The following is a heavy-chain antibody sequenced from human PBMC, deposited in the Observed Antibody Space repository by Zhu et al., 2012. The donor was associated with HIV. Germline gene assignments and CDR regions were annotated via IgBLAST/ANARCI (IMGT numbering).Heavy chain of an antibody. J-gene: IGHJ4*02. CDR3: ARHPTYSSSWVHPLDY. Sequence: QVQLQESGPGLVKPSETLSLTCTVSGGSISSSSYYWGWIRQPPGKGLEWIGSIYYSGSTYYNPSLKSRVTISVDTSKNQFSLKLSSVTAADTAVYYCARHPTYSSSWVHPLDYWGQGTLVTVSS. D-gene: IGHD6-13*01. CDR1: GGSISSSSYY. CDR2: IYYSGST. V-gene: IGHV4-39*07.